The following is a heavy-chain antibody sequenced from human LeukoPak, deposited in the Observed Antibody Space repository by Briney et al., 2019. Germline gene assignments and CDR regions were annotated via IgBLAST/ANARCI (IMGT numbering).Heavy chain of an antibody. CDR3: SRDNRITSDAFDI. D-gene: IGHD2/OR15-2a*01. V-gene: IGHV3-53*01. CDR2: IYSGGST. CDR1: GFTVSSNY. Sequence: GGSLRLSCAAPGFTVSSNYMNWVRQAPGKGLEWVSVIYSGGSTYYADSVKGRFTISRDNSKNTLDLQMNSLRADDTAVYYCSRDNRITSDAFDIWGQGTMVIVSS. J-gene: IGHJ3*02.